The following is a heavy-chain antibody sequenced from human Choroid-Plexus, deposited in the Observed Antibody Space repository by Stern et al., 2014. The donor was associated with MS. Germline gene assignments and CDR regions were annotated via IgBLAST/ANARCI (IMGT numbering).Heavy chain of an antibody. D-gene: IGHD2/OR15-2a*01. Sequence: VQLLDSGGGVVQPGRPLRLSCVASGFTFGSCAMHWVRHAPGKGLEGVGGVSHDGSYKYYADSVKGRFTISRDNSQNTLYMQMSSLRPEDTAVYYCAKDRQYLTYFFDHWGQGSLVTVSS. V-gene: IGHV3-30*18. CDR2: VSHDGSYK. J-gene: IGHJ5*02. CDR1: GFTFGSCA. CDR3: AKDRQYLTYFFDH.